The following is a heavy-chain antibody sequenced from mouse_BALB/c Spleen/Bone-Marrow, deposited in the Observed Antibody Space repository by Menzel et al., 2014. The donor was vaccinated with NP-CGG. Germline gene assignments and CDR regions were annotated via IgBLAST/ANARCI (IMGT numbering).Heavy chain of an antibody. CDR3: ARGGYYEALSY. CDR2: INPYYVGT. Sequence: VQLQQSGPELVKPGASMKISCKASGYSFTGYSMNWVKQSHGKNLEWIGLINPYYVGTSYNQKFKDKATLTVDKSSSTAYMDLLSLTSEDAAVYYCARGGYYEALSYWGQGTTLTVPS. J-gene: IGHJ2*01. D-gene: IGHD1-1*01. V-gene: IGHV1-37*01. CDR1: GYSFTGYS.